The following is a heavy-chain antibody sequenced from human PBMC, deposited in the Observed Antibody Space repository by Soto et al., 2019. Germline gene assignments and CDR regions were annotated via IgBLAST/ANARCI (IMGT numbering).Heavy chain of an antibody. CDR3: ARGGYGYCRGGSCYNGSGYFQH. CDR2: INHSGST. D-gene: IGHD2-15*01. CDR1: GGSFSGYY. Sequence: QVQLQQWGAGLLKPSETLSLTCAVYGGSFSGYYWSWIRQPPGKGLEWIGEINHSGSTNYNPSLKTRVTISVDTSKNQFSLKLSSVTAADTAVYYCARGGYGYCRGGSCYNGSGYFQHWGQGTLVTVSS. V-gene: IGHV4-34*01. J-gene: IGHJ1*01.